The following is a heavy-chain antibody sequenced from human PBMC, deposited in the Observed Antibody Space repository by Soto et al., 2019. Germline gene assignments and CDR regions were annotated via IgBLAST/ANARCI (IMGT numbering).Heavy chain of an antibody. Sequence: ASVKVSCKASGYTFTSYGISWVRQAPGQGLEWKRWISAYNGNTNYAQKLQGRVTMTTDTSTSTAYMELRSLRSDDTAVYYCARRRPATGTTNYWFDPWGQGTLVTVSS. CDR3: ARRRPATGTTNYWFDP. V-gene: IGHV1-18*01. D-gene: IGHD1-7*01. J-gene: IGHJ5*02. CDR2: ISAYNGNT. CDR1: GYTFTSYG.